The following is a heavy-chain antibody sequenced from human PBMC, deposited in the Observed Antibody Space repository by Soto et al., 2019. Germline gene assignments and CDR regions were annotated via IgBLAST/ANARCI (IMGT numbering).Heavy chain of an antibody. CDR3: ARMASGYCSSTSCYTVWFDP. J-gene: IGHJ5*02. CDR1: GFSLSTSGMC. CDR2: IDWDDDK. D-gene: IGHD2-2*02. Sequence: SGPTLVNPTQTLTLTCTFSGFSLSTSGMCVSWIRQPPGKALEWLALIDWDDDKYYSTSLKTRLTISKDTSKNQVVLTMTNMDPADKATYYCARMASGYCSSTSCYTVWFDPWGQGNLVTVSS. V-gene: IGHV2-70*01.